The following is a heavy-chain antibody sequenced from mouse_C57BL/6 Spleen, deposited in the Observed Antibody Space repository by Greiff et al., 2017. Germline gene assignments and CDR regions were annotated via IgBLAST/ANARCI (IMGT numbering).Heavy chain of an antibody. CDR3: ARIADYFDY. V-gene: IGHV1-81*01. CDR2: IYPRSGNT. J-gene: IGHJ2*02. CDR1: GYTFTSYG. Sequence: VKLVESGAELVRPGASVKLSCKASGYTFTSYGISWVKQRTGQGLEWIGEIYPRSGNTYYNEKFKGKATLTADKSSSTAYMRLRSLTSEVSAVYCCARIADYFDYWGQGTSLTVSS.